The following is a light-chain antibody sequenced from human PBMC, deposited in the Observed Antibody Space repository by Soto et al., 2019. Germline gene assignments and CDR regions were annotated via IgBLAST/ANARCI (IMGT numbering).Light chain of an antibody. CDR2: DVT. CDR1: SSDVGPFDY. CDR3: CSYAGSYTYV. V-gene: IGLV2-11*01. J-gene: IGLJ1*01. Sequence: QSALTQPRSVSGSPGQSVTISCTGTSSDVGPFDYVSWYQQHPGKAPKVIIYDVTKRPSGVPDRFSGSKSANTASLTISGLQTEDEADYYCCSYAGSYTYVFGTGTKVTVL.